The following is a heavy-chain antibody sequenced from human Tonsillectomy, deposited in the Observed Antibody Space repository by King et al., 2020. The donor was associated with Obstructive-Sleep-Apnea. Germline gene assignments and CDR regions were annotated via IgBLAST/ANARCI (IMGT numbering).Heavy chain of an antibody. CDR2: IRSRTNGYAT. D-gene: IGHD1-14*01. CDR1: GFTFSGSV. CDR3: NRADRG. V-gene: IGHV3-73*01. J-gene: IGHJ4*02. Sequence: QLVQSGGGLVQPGGSLKLSCEASGFTFSGSVLHWVRQASGKGLEWIGRIRSRTNGYATTYAASVQGRFTISRDDSKNTLYLQMNSLRIDDTAVYYCNRADRGWGQGTLVTVSS.